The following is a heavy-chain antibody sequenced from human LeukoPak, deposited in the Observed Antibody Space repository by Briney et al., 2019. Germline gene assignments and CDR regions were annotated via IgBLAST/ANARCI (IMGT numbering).Heavy chain of an antibody. J-gene: IGHJ4*02. V-gene: IGHV4-34*01. Sequence: SETLSLTCAVYGGSFSGYYWSWIRQPPGKGLEWIGEINHSGSTNYNPSLKSRVTTSVDTSKNQFSLKLSSVTAADTAVYYCARDGGSSGWYEIAYWGQGTLVTVSS. CDR2: INHSGST. CDR1: GGSFSGYY. D-gene: IGHD6-19*01. CDR3: ARDGGSSGWYEIAY.